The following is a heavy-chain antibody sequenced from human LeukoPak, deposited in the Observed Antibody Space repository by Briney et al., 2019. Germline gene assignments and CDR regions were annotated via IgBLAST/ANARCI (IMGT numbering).Heavy chain of an antibody. CDR2: IGAYNGNT. V-gene: IGHV1-18*01. D-gene: IGHD2-15*01. CDR3: ARDSIVVVAATPIQVWFDP. CDR1: GYTFTSYG. Sequence: ASVKVSCKASGYTFTSYGISWVRQAPGQGLEWMGWIGAYNGNTNYAQKLQGRVTTTTDTSTSTAYMELWSLRSDDTAVYYCARDSIVVVAATPIQVWFDPWGQGTLVTVSS. J-gene: IGHJ5*02.